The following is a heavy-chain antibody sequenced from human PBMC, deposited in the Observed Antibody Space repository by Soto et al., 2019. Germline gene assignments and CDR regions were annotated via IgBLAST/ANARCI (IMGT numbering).Heavy chain of an antibody. CDR2: INTGNGNK. V-gene: IGHV1-3*04. J-gene: IGHJ2*01. Sequence: QVQLVQSGAEVKKPGASVKVSCKASGYTFTSYAMHWVRQAPGQRLEWMGWINTGNGNKKYSQKFQGRVTITRDTAASTVYMELSSLRSEDTAVYYCARGGSLYWYFDLWGRGTLVTVSS. CDR3: ARGGSLYWYFDL. D-gene: IGHD1-26*01. CDR1: GYTFTSYA.